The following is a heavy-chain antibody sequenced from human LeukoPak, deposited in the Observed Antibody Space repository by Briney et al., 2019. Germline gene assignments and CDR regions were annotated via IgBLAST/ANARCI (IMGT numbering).Heavy chain of an antibody. CDR2: IFYSGST. V-gene: IGHV4-59*01. J-gene: IGHJ4*02. Sequence: SETLSLTCPVSGRSISRYYWSWIRKPPGKGLEWIGYIFYSGSTNYNPSLRRRVTISIDTSKTLFPLKVSSVTAADTAVYYCAGSKVEMATIWDYWGQGTLVTVSS. CDR1: GRSISRYY. D-gene: IGHD5-24*01. CDR3: AGSKVEMATIWDY.